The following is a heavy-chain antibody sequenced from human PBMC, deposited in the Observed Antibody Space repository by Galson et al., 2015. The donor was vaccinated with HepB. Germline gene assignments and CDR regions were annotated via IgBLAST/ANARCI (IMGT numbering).Heavy chain of an antibody. D-gene: IGHD5-18*01. CDR3: AREAVDGYSYYYGMDV. J-gene: IGHJ6*02. CDR2: ISYDGSNK. CDR1: GFTFSSYG. V-gene: IGHV3-30*03. Sequence: SLRLSCAASGFTFSSYGMHWVRQAPGKGLEWVAVISYDGSNKYYADSVKGRFTISRDNSKNTLYLQMNSLRAADTAVYYCAREAVDGYSYYYGMDVWGQGTTVTVSS.